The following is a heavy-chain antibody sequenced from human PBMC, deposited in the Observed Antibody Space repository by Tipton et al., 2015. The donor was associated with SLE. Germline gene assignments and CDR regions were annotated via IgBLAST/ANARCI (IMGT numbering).Heavy chain of an antibody. V-gene: IGHV3-30-3*01. Sequence: RSLRLSCAASGFTFKSYAMHWVRQAPGKGLELVAVISYDGSSKYYADSVKGRFTMSRDNSKNTLYLQMNSLRAEDTALYYCAKDLFQYSYGCIDYWGQGTLVTVSS. CDR2: ISYDGSSK. CDR1: GFTFKSYA. CDR3: AKDLFQYSYGCIDY. J-gene: IGHJ4*02. D-gene: IGHD5-18*01.